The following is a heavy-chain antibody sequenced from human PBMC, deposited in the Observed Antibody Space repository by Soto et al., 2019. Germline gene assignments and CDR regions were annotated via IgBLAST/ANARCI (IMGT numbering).Heavy chain of an antibody. V-gene: IGHV1-69*13. D-gene: IGHD3-10*01. CDR3: PFVVRGVIIPEYYFDY. CDR1: GGTFSSYA. Sequence: GGSVKVAGNASGGTFSSYAIGWVRQALGQGLEWMGGVIPIFGTANYAPKFHGRVTTTADESTRKDYMELSSLRSEDTAVYYCPFVVRGVIIPEYYFDYWAQGTLVTISS. J-gene: IGHJ4*02. CDR2: VIPIFGTA.